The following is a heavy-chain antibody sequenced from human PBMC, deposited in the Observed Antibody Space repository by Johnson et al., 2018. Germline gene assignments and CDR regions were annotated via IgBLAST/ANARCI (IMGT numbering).Heavy chain of an antibody. CDR2: INSDGSST. D-gene: IGHD3-22*01. CDR3: TTIRYDSSPITYYYYYMAV. J-gene: IGHJ6*03. V-gene: IGHV3-74*02. Sequence: VQLVQSGGGVVQPGGSLRLSCAASGFTFSSYWMHWVRQAPGKGLVWVSRINSDGSSTSYEDSVKGRFTISRDNAKNTLYLQINSLKTEDTAVYYFTTIRYDSSPITYYYYYMAVWGKGTTVTVSS. CDR1: GFTFSSYW.